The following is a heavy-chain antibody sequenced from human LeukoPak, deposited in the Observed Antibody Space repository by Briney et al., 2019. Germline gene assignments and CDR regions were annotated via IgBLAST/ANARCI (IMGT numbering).Heavy chain of an antibody. CDR3: AIGDSSGYYSTQD. CDR2: ISGSGGTT. V-gene: IGHV3-23*01. Sequence: GGSLRLSCAVSGVTFSSHAMTWVRQAPGKGLEWVSSISGSGGTTYYADSVKDRFTISRDNSKNTLHLQMNSLRAEDTAVYYCAIGDSSGYYSTQDWGQGTLVTVSS. CDR1: GVTFSSHA. J-gene: IGHJ1*01. D-gene: IGHD3-22*01.